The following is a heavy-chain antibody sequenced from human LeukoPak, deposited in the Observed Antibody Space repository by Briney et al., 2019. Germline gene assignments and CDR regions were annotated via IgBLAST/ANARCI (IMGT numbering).Heavy chain of an antibody. CDR2: ISYDGSNK. CDR1: GFTFSSYG. Sequence: GGSLRLSCAASGFTFSSYGMHWVRQAPGKGLEWVAVISYDGSNKYYADSVKGRFTIPRDNSKNTLYLQMNSLRAEDTAVYYCARETVTTVTTYALDIWGQGTMVTVSS. CDR3: ARETVTTVTTYALDI. D-gene: IGHD4-17*01. V-gene: IGHV3-30*03. J-gene: IGHJ3*02.